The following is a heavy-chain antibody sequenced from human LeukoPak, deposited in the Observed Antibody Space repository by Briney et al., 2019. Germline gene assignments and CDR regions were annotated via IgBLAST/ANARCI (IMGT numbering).Heavy chain of an antibody. CDR2: IYTSGST. CDR1: GGSISSDY. Sequence: SETLSLTCTVSGGSISSDYWSWIRQPPGKGLEWIGYIYTSGSTNYNPSLKSRVTISVDTSKNQFSLKLSSVTAADTTVYYCARVGTIVYYYGMDVWGQGTTVTVSS. J-gene: IGHJ6*02. D-gene: IGHD3-3*01. V-gene: IGHV4-4*09. CDR3: ARVGTIVYYYGMDV.